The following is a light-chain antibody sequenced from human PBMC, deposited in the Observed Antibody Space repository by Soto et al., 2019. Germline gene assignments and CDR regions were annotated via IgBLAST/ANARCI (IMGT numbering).Light chain of an antibody. J-gene: IGKJ4*01. CDR1: QGIRSA. CDR3: QQRSNWPLT. Sequence: AIQVTQSPSSLSASVGDMVTITCRTSQGIRSALGWYQQKPGKVPKLLIYAASTLQSGVPSRFSGSGSGRDFTLTISSLEPEDFAVYYCQQRSNWPLTFGGGTTGDIK. CDR2: AAS. V-gene: IGKV1-6*01.